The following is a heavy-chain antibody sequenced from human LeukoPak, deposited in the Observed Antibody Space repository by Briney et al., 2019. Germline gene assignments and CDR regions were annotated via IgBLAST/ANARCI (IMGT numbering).Heavy chain of an antibody. J-gene: IGHJ4*02. CDR1: GYTFTSYD. CDR3: ATSPSHRYYYGSGEVKPPDY. Sequence: GASVKVSCKASGYTFTSYDINWVRQATGQGLEWMEWMNPNSGNTGYAQKFQGRVTMTRNTSISTAYMELSSLRSEDTAVYYCATSPSHRYYYGSGEVKPPDYWGQGTLVTVSS. D-gene: IGHD3-10*01. V-gene: IGHV1-8*01. CDR2: MNPNSGNT.